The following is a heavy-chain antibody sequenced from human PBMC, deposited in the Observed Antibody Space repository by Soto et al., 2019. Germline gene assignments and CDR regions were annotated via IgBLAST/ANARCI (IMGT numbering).Heavy chain of an antibody. Sequence: EVQLVESGGGLVQPGGSLRLSCAASGFTFSSYSMNWVRQAPGKGLEWVSYISSSSSTIYYADSVKGRFTISRDNAKNSLYLQMNSLRDEYTAVYYCARDLAYSGYDRTPYYYYGMDVWGQGTTVTVSS. CDR2: ISSSSSTI. CDR3: ARDLAYSGYDRTPYYYYGMDV. D-gene: IGHD5-12*01. V-gene: IGHV3-48*02. CDR1: GFTFSSYS. J-gene: IGHJ6*02.